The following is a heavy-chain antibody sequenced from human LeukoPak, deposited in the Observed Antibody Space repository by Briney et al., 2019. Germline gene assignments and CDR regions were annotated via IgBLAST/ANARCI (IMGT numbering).Heavy chain of an antibody. CDR2: IYHSGST. D-gene: IGHD5-18*01. V-gene: IGHV4-38-2*02. J-gene: IGHJ4*02. CDR1: GYSISSGYY. Sequence: SETLSLICALSGYSISSGYYWGWIRQPPGKGLEWIGSIYHSGSTYYNPSLKSRVTISVDTSKNQFSLKPSSVTAADTAVYYCARDSGYSYGPRYYFDSWGQGTLVTVSS. CDR3: ARDSGYSYGPRYYFDS.